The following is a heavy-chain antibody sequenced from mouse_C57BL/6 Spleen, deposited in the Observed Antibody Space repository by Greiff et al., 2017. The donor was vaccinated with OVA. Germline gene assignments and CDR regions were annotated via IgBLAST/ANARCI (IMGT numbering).Heavy chain of an antibody. CDR1: GYTFTDYY. J-gene: IGHJ2*01. CDR3: ASGDYGNPYYLDY. CDR2: INPNNGGT. V-gene: IGHV1-26*01. D-gene: IGHD2-1*01. Sequence: EVQLQQSGPELVKPGASVKISCKASGYTFTDYYMNWVKQSHGKSLEWIGDINPNNGGTSYNQKFKGKATLTVDKSSSTAYMELRSLTSEDSAVYYCASGDYGNPYYLDYWGKGTTLTVSS.